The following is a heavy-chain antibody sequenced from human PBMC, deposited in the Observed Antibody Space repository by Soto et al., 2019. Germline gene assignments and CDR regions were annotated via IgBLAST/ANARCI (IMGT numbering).Heavy chain of an antibody. CDR2: ISGSGGST. D-gene: IGHD3-10*01. Sequence: GGSLRLSCAASGFTFSSYAMIWVRQAPGKGLEWVSAISGSGGSTYYADSVKGRFTISRDNSKNTLYLQMNSLRAEDTAVYYCAKRGLLLWFGEPRYYFDYWGQGTLVTVSS. CDR1: GFTFSSYA. CDR3: AKRGLLLWFGEPRYYFDY. J-gene: IGHJ4*02. V-gene: IGHV3-23*01.